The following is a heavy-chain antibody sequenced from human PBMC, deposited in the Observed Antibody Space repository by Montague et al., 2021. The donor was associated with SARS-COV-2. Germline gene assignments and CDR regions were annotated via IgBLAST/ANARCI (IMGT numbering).Heavy chain of an antibody. J-gene: IGHJ5*02. V-gene: IGHV4-59*08. Sequence: SETLSLTCTVSGGSISSYYWSWIRQPPGKGLEWIGHIFYSGNTNYNPSLKSRVTISIDTSKNQFSLKLRSVTAADTAVYYCARHPSYSSGWYDWFDPWGQGTLVTVSS. CDR3: ARHPSYSSGWYDWFDP. CDR2: IFYSGNT. CDR1: GGSISSYY. D-gene: IGHD6-19*01.